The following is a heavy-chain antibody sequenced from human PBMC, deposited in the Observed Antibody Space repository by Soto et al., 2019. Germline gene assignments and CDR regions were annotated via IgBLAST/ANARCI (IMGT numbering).Heavy chain of an antibody. CDR1: GYTFLNYG. Sequence: QVQLGQSGAEVKRPGASGKVACQASGYTFLNYGITWVRQAPGQGLERLAWISPYNGNTHYAEDLQGRVNMTTDTYTSTAYMELRSLTSEDTAMYYCARDLVSGSDFWRAYNCGYFDYWGQGTLVTVSS. CDR2: ISPYNGNT. CDR3: ARDLVSGSDFWRAYNCGYFDY. D-gene: IGHD3-3*01. J-gene: IGHJ4*02. V-gene: IGHV1-18*01.